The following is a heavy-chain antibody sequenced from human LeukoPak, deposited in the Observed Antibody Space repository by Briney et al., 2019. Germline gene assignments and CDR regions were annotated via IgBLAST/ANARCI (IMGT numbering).Heavy chain of an antibody. CDR3: ARVPMAKAFDI. V-gene: IGHV4-34*01. CDR1: GGSFSGYY. J-gene: IGHJ3*02. Sequence: PSETLSLTCAVYGGSFSGYYWSWIRQPPGKGLEWTGEINHSGSTNYNPSLKSRVTISVDTSKNQFSLKLSSVTAADTAVYYCARVPMAKAFDIWGQGTMVTVSS. CDR2: INHSGST. D-gene: IGHD5-24*01.